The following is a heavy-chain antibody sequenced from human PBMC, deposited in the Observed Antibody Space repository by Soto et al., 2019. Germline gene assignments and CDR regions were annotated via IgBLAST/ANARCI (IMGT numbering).Heavy chain of an antibody. D-gene: IGHD2-21*01. J-gene: IGHJ2*01. CDR3: AKFVGHPREYWYLDF. CDR1: GFTFSAYA. Sequence: EVQLLESGGGLVQPGGSLRLSCAASGFTFSAYAMGWVRQAPGKGLEWVSTIHGGGGATHYADSVKGRFTISRDDSKNTLYAQMNSLRAEDTAFYYCAKFVGHPREYWYLDFWGRCTLVTVYS. V-gene: IGHV3-23*01. CDR2: IHGGGGAT.